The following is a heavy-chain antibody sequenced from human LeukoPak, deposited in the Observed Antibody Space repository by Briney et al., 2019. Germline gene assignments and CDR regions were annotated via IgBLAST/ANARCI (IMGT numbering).Heavy chain of an antibody. J-gene: IGHJ3*02. CDR1: GGSISSSSYY. CDR2: IYYSGST. Sequence: SETLSLTCTVSGGSISSSSYYWGWIRQPPGKGLEWIGSIYYSGSTYYNPSLKSRVTISVDTSKNQFSLKLSSVTAADTAVYYCARDISGSGWNDAFDIWGQGTKVTVSS. D-gene: IGHD6-19*01. CDR3: ARDISGSGWNDAFDI. V-gene: IGHV4-39*07.